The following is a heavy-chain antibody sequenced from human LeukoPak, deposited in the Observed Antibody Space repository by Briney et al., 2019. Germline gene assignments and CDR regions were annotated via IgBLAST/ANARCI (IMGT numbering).Heavy chain of an antibody. CDR1: GFTVSSNY. CDR3: ARGITETTVTDAFDI. V-gene: IGHV3-53*01. Sequence: PGGSLRLSCAASGFTVSSNYMSWVRQAPGKGLEWVSVIYSGGSTYYADSVKGRFTISRDNSKNTLYLQMNSLRAEDTAVYYCARGITETTVTDAFDIWGQGTMVTVSS. D-gene: IGHD4-17*01. J-gene: IGHJ3*02. CDR2: IYSGGST.